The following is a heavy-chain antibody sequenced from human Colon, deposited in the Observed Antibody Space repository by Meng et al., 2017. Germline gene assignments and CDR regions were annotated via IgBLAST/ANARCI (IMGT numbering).Heavy chain of an antibody. V-gene: IGHV3-15*01. CDR1: GFTFSNTW. D-gene: IGHD3-16*01. CDR3: TTDSDDFDY. J-gene: IGHJ4*01. CDR2: IKSKTDGGTT. Sequence: GESLKISCAASGFTFSNTWMSWVRQAPGKGLEWVGRIKSKTDGGTTDYAAPVKDRFTISRDDSKITLYLQMNSLKTEDTAVYYCTTDSDDFDYWGHGTLVTVSS.